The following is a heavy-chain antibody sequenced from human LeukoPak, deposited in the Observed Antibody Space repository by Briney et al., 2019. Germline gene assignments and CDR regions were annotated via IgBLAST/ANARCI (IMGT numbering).Heavy chain of an antibody. D-gene: IGHD1-26*01. CDR3: ARKEVGATFDY. J-gene: IGHJ4*02. CDR1: GYTFTSHA. Sequence: ASVKVSCKASGYTFTSHAMHWVRQAPGQRLEWMGWINAGNGNTKYSQKFQGRVTITRDTSASTAYMELSSLRSEDTAVYYCARKEVGATFDYWGQGTPVTVSS. CDR2: INAGNGNT. V-gene: IGHV1-3*01.